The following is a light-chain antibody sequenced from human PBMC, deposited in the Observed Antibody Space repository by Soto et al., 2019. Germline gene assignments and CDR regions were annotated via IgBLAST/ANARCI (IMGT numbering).Light chain of an antibody. V-gene: IGKV1-39*01. CDR1: QSISTY. J-gene: IGKJ1*01. CDR3: QQSYTSPPWT. Sequence: DIHMTQSPSSLSASVGDRVTISCRAGQSISTYLNWYQQKPGTAPRLLIYSASSVKTGVPPRFSGSGSGRDFTLTISSLRPEDIATYFCQQSYTSPPWTFGQGTKVDIK. CDR2: SAS.